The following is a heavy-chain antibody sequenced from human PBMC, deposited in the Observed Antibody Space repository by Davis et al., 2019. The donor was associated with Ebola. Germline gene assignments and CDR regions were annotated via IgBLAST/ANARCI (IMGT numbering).Heavy chain of an antibody. CDR3: ARGGYPRGVYFDY. Sequence: MPSETLSLTCTVSGGSISSSSYYWGWIRQPPGKGLEWIGSIYYSGSTYYNPSLKSRVTISVDTSKNQFSLKLSSVTAADTAVYYCARGGYPRGVYFDYWGQGTLVTVSS. V-gene: IGHV4-39*01. CDR1: GGSISSSSYY. J-gene: IGHJ4*02. CDR2: IYYSGST. D-gene: IGHD5-12*01.